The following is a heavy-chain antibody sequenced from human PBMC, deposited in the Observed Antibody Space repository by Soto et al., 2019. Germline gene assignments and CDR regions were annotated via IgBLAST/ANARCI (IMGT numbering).Heavy chain of an antibody. J-gene: IGHJ6*04. CDR3: ARHGLPDPMDV. Sequence: QLQLQESGPGLVKPSETLSLTCTVSGGSISSSSYYWGWIRQPPGKGLEWIGSIYDSGSTYYNPSLRSRVTISVDTSKHQVSLKLRSVTAADTAVYHCARHGLPDPMDVWGKGTTVTVSS. CDR1: GGSISSSSYY. V-gene: IGHV4-39*01. CDR2: IYDSGST.